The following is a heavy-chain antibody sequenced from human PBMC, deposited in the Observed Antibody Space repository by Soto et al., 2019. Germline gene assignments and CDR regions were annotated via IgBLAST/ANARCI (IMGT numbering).Heavy chain of an antibody. CDR2: ISVYHGNI. V-gene: IGHV1-18*04. CDR3: ARELGYCSGASCYWGDY. Sequence: QVQLVQSGAEVKKPGASVKVSCKASGYSFTNYGFSWVRQAPGQGLEWMGWISVYHGNINFAEKFQGRVTMTTDTSTSTDYMELSNLRSDDTAVYYCARELGYCSGASCYWGDYWGQGTLVTVSS. CDR1: GYSFTNYG. J-gene: IGHJ4*02. D-gene: IGHD2-2*01.